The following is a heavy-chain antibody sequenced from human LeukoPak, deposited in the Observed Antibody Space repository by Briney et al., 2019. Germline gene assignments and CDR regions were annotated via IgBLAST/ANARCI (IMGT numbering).Heavy chain of an antibody. D-gene: IGHD6-13*01. V-gene: IGHV3-7*01. CDR2: IKQDGSEK. J-gene: IGHJ4*02. CDR1: GFTFSSYW. Sequence: GSLRLSCAASGFTFSSYWMSWVRQAPGKGLEWVANIKQDGSEKYYVDSVKGRFTISRDNAKNSLYLQMNSLRAEDTAVYYCARVAYSNSWYVVENYFDYWGQGTLVTVSS. CDR3: ARVAYSNSWYVVENYFDY.